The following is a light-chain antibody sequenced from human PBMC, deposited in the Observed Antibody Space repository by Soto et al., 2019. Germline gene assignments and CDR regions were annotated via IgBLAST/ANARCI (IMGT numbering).Light chain of an antibody. CDR1: SSDIGGYNY. V-gene: IGLV2-14*03. CDR3: SSYTTSSTPVV. J-gene: IGLJ2*01. CDR2: DVI. Sequence: QSALTQPASVSGSPGQPITISCSGTSSDIGGYNYVSWYQHHPGKAPKLIIYDVINRPSGVSNRFSGSKSANTASLTISGLQAEDEADYFCSSYTTSSTPVVFGGGTKLTV.